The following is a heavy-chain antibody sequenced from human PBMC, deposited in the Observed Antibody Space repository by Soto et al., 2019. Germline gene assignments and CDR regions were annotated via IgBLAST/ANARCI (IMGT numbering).Heavy chain of an antibody. V-gene: IGHV1-69*13. J-gene: IGHJ6*02. CDR2: IIPIFGTA. D-gene: IGHD5-12*01. CDR1: GGTFSSYA. Sequence: SVKVSCKASGGTFSSYAISWGRQAPGQGLEWMGGIIPIFGTANYAQKFQGRVTITADESTSTAYMELSSLRSEDTAVYYCATVRAVPMPVVATPYYYYGMDVWGQGTTVTVSS. CDR3: ATVRAVPMPVVATPYYYYGMDV.